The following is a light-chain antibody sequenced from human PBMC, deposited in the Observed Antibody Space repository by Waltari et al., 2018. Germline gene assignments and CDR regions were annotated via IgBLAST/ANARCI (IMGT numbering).Light chain of an antibody. CDR3: AAWDDSLNGWV. CDR1: SSNIGSNT. J-gene: IGLJ3*02. Sequence: QSVLTQPPSASGTPGQRVTISCSGSSSNIGSNTVNWHQQLPGPAPKLLIYSKDQRPSGVPDRVSGSKSGTSASLAISGLQSEDEADYYCAAWDDSLNGWVFGGGTKLTVL. CDR2: SKD. V-gene: IGLV1-44*01.